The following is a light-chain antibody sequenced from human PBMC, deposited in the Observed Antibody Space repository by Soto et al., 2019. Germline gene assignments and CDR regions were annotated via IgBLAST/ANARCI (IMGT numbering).Light chain of an antibody. CDR1: TSNIGRNY. Sequence: QSVLTQPPSASGTPGQRVTISCSGSTSNIGRNYVYWYQQIPGTAPRLLIYRDNQRPAAVPDRFSGSKSGTSASLAISGLRSEDEAVYYCAAFGDSLSVVYVFVPGTKVTVL. J-gene: IGLJ1*01. CDR3: AAFGDSLSVVYV. V-gene: IGLV1-47*01. CDR2: RDN.